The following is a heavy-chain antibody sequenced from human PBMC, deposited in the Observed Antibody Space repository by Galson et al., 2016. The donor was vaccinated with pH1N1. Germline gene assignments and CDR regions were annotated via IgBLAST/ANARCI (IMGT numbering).Heavy chain of an antibody. J-gene: IGHJ3*02. CDR1: GDSVSSNSAA. CDR3: ARGVIDYDFWSGYQDHDAFDI. D-gene: IGHD3-3*01. V-gene: IGHV6-1*01. Sequence: CAISGDSVSSNSAAWNWIRQSPSRGLEWLGRTYYRSKWFYDYEISVKSRITINPDTSKNQFPLQLNSVTPEDTAVYYCARGVIDYDFWSGYQDHDAFDIWGQGTFVSVSS. CDR2: TYYRSKWFY.